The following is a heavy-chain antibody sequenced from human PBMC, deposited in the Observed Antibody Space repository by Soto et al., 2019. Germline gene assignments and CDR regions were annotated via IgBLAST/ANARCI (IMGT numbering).Heavy chain of an antibody. CDR3: ARDKDWAFDY. CDR2: IFTTGTTI. J-gene: IGHJ4*02. V-gene: IGHV3-48*03. D-gene: IGHD3-9*01. CDR1: GFTFSSDS. Sequence: GGSLRLSCVASGFTFSSDSIVWVRQAPGKGLEWVSYIFTTGTTIYYADSVKGRFTVSRDNAKNSLFLLLNSLRAEDTAVYYCARDKDWAFDYWGQGTLVTVSS.